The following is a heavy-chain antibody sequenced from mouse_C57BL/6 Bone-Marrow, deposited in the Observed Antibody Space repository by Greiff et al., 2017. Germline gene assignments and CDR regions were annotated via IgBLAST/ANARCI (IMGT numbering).Heavy chain of an antibody. J-gene: IGHJ1*03. V-gene: IGHV14-4*01. CDR3: TTRGLYGSSSFV. D-gene: IGHD1-1*01. Sequence: DVKLVESGAELVRPGASVKLSCTASGFNIKDDYMHWVKQRPEQGLEWIGWIDPENGDTEYASKFQGKATITADTSSNTAYLQLSSLTSEDTAVYYCTTRGLYGSSSFVWGTGTTVTVSS. CDR1: GFNIKDDY. CDR2: IDPENGDT.